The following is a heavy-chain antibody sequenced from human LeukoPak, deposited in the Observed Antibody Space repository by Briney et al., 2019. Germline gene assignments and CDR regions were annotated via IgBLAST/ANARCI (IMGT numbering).Heavy chain of an antibody. Sequence: GGSLRLSCATSGFTFSSFEMNWVRQAPGKGLEWVSYISSTGNTIYYADSVKGRFTISRDNAKSSLYLRMNSLRAEDTAVYYCARDSSGNFIPDYFDYWGQGNLVTVSS. D-gene: IGHD3-10*01. V-gene: IGHV3-48*03. CDR3: ARDSSGNFIPDYFDY. CDR2: ISSTGNTI. J-gene: IGHJ4*02. CDR1: GFTFSSFE.